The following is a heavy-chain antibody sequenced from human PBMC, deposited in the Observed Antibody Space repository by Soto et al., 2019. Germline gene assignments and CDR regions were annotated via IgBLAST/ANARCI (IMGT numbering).Heavy chain of an antibody. CDR2: ISSSSSTI. Sequence: GGSLRLSCAASGFTFSSYSMNWVRQAPGKGLEWVSYISSSSSTIYYADSVKGRFTISRDNAKNSLYLQMNSLRAEDTAVYYCARRLDYGDYGGRFDYWGQGTLVTVSS. D-gene: IGHD4-17*01. CDR1: GFTFSSYS. V-gene: IGHV3-48*01. CDR3: ARRLDYGDYGGRFDY. J-gene: IGHJ4*02.